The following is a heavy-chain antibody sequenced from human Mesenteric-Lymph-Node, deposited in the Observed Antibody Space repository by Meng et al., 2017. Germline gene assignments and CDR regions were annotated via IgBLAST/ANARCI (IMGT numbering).Heavy chain of an antibody. CDR1: GFNFRSYE. CDR2: INDGDVRGVPL. Sequence: GGSLRLSCEASGFNFRSYEMSWVRQAPGRGPEWMSFINDGDVRGVPLLYSDSVKGRFAISRDNDKNLLYLQMNSLREEDTAVYYCSRAQLYNSRSYHNGGGYFFDFWGQGTLVTVSS. V-gene: IGHV3-48*03. D-gene: IGHD3-10*01. J-gene: IGHJ4*02. CDR3: SRAQLYNSRSYHNGGGYFFDF.